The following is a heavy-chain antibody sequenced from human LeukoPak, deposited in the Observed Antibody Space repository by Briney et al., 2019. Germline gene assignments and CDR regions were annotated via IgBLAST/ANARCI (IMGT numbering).Heavy chain of an antibody. Sequence: KHGESLKISCKGSGYNFITYWIGWVRQMPGKGLEWMGIIYPGDSDTRYSPSFQGQVTISADKSISTAYLQWSSLKASDTAMYYCARQQQFCSGGNCYSLNAFDLWGQGTVVTVSS. D-gene: IGHD2-15*01. V-gene: IGHV5-51*01. CDR3: ARQQQFCSGGNCYSLNAFDL. J-gene: IGHJ3*01. CDR1: GYNFITYW. CDR2: IYPGDSDT.